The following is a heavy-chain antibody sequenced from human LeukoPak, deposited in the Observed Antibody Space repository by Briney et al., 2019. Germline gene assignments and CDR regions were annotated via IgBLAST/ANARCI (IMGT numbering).Heavy chain of an antibody. V-gene: IGHV1-18*01. D-gene: IGHD6-19*01. CDR3: ARDSSGSGWFREAYNWFDP. Sequence: GASVKVSCKASGYTFTSYGISWVRQAPGQGLEWMGWISAYNGNTNYAQKLQGRVTMTTDTSTSTAYMELRSLRSDDTAVYYCARDSSGSGWFREAYNWFDPWGQGTLVTVSS. CDR2: ISAYNGNT. J-gene: IGHJ5*02. CDR1: GYTFTSYG.